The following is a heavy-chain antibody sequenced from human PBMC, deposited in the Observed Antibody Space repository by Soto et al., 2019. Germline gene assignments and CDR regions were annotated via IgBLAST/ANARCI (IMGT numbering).Heavy chain of an antibody. J-gene: IGHJ4*02. CDR1: GGTFSSYA. V-gene: IGHV1-69*13. Sequence: PVEVCCKASGGTFSSYAISWVRQAPGQGLEWMGGIIPIFGTANYAQKFQGRVTITADESTSTAYMELSSLRSEDTAVYYCARSSLTGYNYPIPPPLSFDYWGQGTLVTVSS. CDR3: ARSSLTGYNYPIPPPLSFDY. CDR2: IIPIFGTA. D-gene: IGHD5-12*01.